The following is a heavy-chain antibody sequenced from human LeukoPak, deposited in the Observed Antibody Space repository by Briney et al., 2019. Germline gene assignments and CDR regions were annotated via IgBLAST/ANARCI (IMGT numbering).Heavy chain of an antibody. J-gene: IGHJ4*02. D-gene: IGHD1-1*01. CDR2: ISAYNGNT. Sequence: GASVKVSCKASGYTFTSYGISWVRQAPGQGLEWMGWISAYNGNTNYAQKLQGRVTMTTDTSTSTAYMELRSLRSDDTAVYYCARDSRYWKTLPPLYRLEYDDFDYWGQGTLVTVSS. CDR1: GYTFTSYG. V-gene: IGHV1-18*01. CDR3: ARDSRYWKTLPPLYRLEYDDFDY.